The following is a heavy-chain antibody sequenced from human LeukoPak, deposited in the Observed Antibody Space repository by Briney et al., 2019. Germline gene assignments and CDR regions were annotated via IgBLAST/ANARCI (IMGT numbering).Heavy chain of an antibody. Sequence: PGGSLRLSCAASGFTFSSYAMSWVRQAPGKGLEWVSAISGSGGSTYYADSVKGRFTISRDNSKNTLYLQMNSLKTEDTAVYYCTTASYYYGSGDWGQGTLVTVSS. CDR3: TTASYYYGSGD. CDR1: GFTFSSYA. D-gene: IGHD3-10*01. CDR2: ISGSGGST. V-gene: IGHV3-23*01. J-gene: IGHJ4*02.